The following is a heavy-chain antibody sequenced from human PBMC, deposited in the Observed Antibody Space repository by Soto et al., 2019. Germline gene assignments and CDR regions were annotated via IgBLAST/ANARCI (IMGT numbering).Heavy chain of an antibody. CDR3: TTNYYDSSGYDSWFDP. CDR1: GFTFGDYA. Sequence: GGSVRLSCTASGFTFGDYAMSWFRQAPGKGLEWVGFIRSKAYGGTTEYAASVKGRFTISRDDSKSIAYLQMNSLKTEDTAVYYCTTNYYDSSGYDSWFDPWGQGTLVTVSS. D-gene: IGHD3-22*01. V-gene: IGHV3-49*03. CDR2: IRSKAYGGTT. J-gene: IGHJ5*02.